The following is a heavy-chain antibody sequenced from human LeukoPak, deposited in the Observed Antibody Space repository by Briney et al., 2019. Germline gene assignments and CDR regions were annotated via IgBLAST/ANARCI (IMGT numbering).Heavy chain of an antibody. CDR2: IIPIFGTA. D-gene: IGHD3-16*02. J-gene: IGHJ4*02. CDR3: AREEAGRCDY. Sequence: SVKVSCKASGGTFSSYAISWVRQAPGQGLEWMGRIIPIFGTANYAQKFQGRVTITTDESTSTAYMELSSLRSEGTAVYYCAREEAGRCDYWGQGTLVTVSS. V-gene: IGHV1-69*05. CDR1: GGTFSSYA.